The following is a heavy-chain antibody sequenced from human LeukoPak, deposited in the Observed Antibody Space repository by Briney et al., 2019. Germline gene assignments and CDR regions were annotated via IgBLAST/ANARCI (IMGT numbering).Heavy chain of an antibody. CDR3: ARGATRYYFDY. V-gene: IGHV4-59*01. Sequence: SETLSLTCTVHGGSISSYYWSWIRQSPGKGLKWIGYIFYSGSTNYNPSLKSRVTVTVDTSKNQFSRNPDSEHAADTAPYYCARGATRYYFDYWGQGTLVTVSS. CDR2: IFYSGST. J-gene: IGHJ4*02. D-gene: IGHD1-1*01. CDR1: GGSISSYY.